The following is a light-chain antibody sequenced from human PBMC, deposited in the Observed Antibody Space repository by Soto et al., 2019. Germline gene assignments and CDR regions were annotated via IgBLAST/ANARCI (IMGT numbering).Light chain of an antibody. CDR2: GGS. CDR3: QHYGISPVYA. CDR1: QTIRSTY. Sequence: EIVLTQSPGTLSLSPGEGATLSCRASQTIRSTYLAWYQQKPGQAPRLLIYGGSSRSTGIPVRFSGSGSGTDFTLTISRLEPEDFAVYYCQCQHYGISPVYAVGQGTKVEIK. J-gene: IGKJ2*01. V-gene: IGKV3-20*01.